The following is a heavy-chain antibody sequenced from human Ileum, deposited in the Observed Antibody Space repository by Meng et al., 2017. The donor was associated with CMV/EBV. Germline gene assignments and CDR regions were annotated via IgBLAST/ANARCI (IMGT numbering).Heavy chain of an antibody. J-gene: IGHJ3*01. V-gene: IGHV3-73*01. Sequence: GGSLRLSCTASGFTFSDSGIHWVRQASGKGLEWVGRIRSKPNGYATAYITSVKDRFTISRDDSKNMAYLQMNSLTTEDTAVYYCARLVDKAVVTVAFDVWGQGTMVTVSS. CDR2: IRSKPNGYAT. CDR1: GFTFSDSG. D-gene: IGHD5-18*01. CDR3: ARLVDKAVVTVAFDV.